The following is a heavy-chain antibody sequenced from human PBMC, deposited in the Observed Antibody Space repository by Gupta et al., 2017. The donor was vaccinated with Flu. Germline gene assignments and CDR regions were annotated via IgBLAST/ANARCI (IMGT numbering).Heavy chain of an antibody. Sequence: VQPVESGGGVVQPGRSLRLSCAAAGFTFSSSGMHWVRQAPGKGLEWVAVIWYDGSNKYYADSVKGRFTISRDNSKNTLYLQMNSLRAEDTAVYYCARAGRYYDYVWGSSEFDYWGQGTLVTVSS. CDR1: GFTFSSSG. V-gene: IGHV3-33*01. D-gene: IGHD3-16*01. CDR3: ARAGRYYDYVWGSSEFDY. J-gene: IGHJ4*02. CDR2: IWYDGSNK.